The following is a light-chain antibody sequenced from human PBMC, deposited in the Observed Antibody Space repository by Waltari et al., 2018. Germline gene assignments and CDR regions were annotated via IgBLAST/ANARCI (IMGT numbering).Light chain of an antibody. J-gene: IGKJ2*01. V-gene: IGKV3-20*01. CDR2: GAS. CDR3: QQYSSAPNT. Sequence: VLTQSPGNLSLTPGERAARSCRASQSVSSSYLAWYQQKPGQAPRLLIYGASNRATGIPDRFSGSGSGTDFTLTISRLEPEDFAVYFCQQYSSAPNTFGQGTKQEIK. CDR1: QSVSSSY.